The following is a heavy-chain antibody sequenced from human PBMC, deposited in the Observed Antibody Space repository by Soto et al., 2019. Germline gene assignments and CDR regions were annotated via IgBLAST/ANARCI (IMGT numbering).Heavy chain of an antibody. Sequence: SVKVSCKASGGTFSSYAISWVRQAPGQGLEWVGGIIPIFGTANYAQKFQGRVTITADESTSTAYMELSSLRSEDTAVYYCARGSGYSSSSGRTYYYGMDVWGQGTTVTVSS. CDR1: GGTFSSYA. V-gene: IGHV1-69*13. CDR2: IIPIFGTA. CDR3: ARGSGYSSSSGRTYYYGMDV. D-gene: IGHD6-6*01. J-gene: IGHJ6*02.